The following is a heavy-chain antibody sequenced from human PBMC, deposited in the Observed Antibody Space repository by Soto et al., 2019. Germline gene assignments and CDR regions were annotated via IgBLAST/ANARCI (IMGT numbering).Heavy chain of an antibody. V-gene: IGHV4-61*01. CDR2: IYYSGTT. CDR1: GYSVGSENYY. Sequence: SETLSLTCTVSGYSVGSENYYWAWIRQSPKKGLEWIGYIYYSGTTNYNSHLKSRVSLSVDTSRNQFSLSLTSVTAADTAVYFCARSQRGRTAFTFDYWGQGVLVTVSS. D-gene: IGHD1-26*01. CDR3: ARSQRGRTAFTFDY. J-gene: IGHJ4*02.